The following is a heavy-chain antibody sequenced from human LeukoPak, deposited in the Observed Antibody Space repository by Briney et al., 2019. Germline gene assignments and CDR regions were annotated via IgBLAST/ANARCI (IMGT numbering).Heavy chain of an antibody. D-gene: IGHD6-19*01. J-gene: IGHJ4*02. Sequence: SETLSLTCAVSGASISGSGYYLGWIRQPPGKGLEWIGNIYYTGSTYYNASLQSRVTISIDMSKNQFSLRLGSVTAADTAMYYCVKSGGYGLIDYWGQGTLVTASS. CDR2: IYYTGST. V-gene: IGHV4-39*01. CDR3: VKSGGYGLIDY. CDR1: GASISGSGYY.